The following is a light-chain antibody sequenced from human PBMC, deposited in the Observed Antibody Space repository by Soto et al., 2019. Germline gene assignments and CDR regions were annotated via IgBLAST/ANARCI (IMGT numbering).Light chain of an antibody. J-gene: IGKJ2*01. CDR1: RSVSTN. Sequence: EVVMTHSPATLSVSPGERATLSCRASRSVSTNLAWYQQKPGQAPRVLIYGASTRATAVPARFSGSGSGTEFTLTISSLQPEDFAVYYCQQYNSWYTFGQGTKLEIK. CDR2: GAS. V-gene: IGKV3-15*01. CDR3: QQYNSWYT.